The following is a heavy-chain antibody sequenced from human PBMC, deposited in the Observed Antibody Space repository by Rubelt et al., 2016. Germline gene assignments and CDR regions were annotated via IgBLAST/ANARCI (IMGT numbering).Heavy chain of an antibody. Sequence: EVQLVQSGAEVKKPGESLKISCKGSGYSFTSYWIGWVRQMPGKGLEWMGIISPGDSDTRYSPSVQGQVTIAADKSISTAYLQGSNLKASDTAMYYWARQWGSTSSDAFDIWGQGTMVTVSS. V-gene: IGHV5-51*01. D-gene: IGHD2-2*01. CDR2: ISPGDSDT. CDR3: ARQWGSTSSDAFDI. J-gene: IGHJ3*02. CDR1: GYSFTSYW.